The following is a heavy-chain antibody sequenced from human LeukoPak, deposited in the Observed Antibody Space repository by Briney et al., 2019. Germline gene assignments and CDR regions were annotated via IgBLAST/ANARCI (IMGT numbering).Heavy chain of an antibody. V-gene: IGHV5-51*01. Sequence: GESLKISCKGSGYSFTSYWVDWVSQMPGKGLEWMGIIYPGDSDTRYSPSFQGQVTISADKSISTAYLQWSSLKASDTAMYYCARHAHSSSFIHPSWFDPWGRGTLVTVSS. D-gene: IGHD6-13*01. CDR2: IYPGDSDT. CDR3: ARHAHSSSFIHPSWFDP. J-gene: IGHJ5*02. CDR1: GYSFTSYW.